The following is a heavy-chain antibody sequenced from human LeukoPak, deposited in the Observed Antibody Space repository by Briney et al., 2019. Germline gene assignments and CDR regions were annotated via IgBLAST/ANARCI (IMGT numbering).Heavy chain of an antibody. CDR2: IGSSGVTT. CDR3: AKRGSCSTTSCYFDC. V-gene: IGHV3-23*01. D-gene: IGHD2-2*01. J-gene: IGHJ4*02. Sequence: PGGSLRLSCAASGFTFGNYAMSWVRQAPGKGLEWVSAIGSSGVTTYYADSVKGRFTISRDNSKNTLYLQMSSLRAEDTAVYYCAKRGSCSTTSCYFDCWGQGTLVTVSS. CDR1: GFTFGNYA.